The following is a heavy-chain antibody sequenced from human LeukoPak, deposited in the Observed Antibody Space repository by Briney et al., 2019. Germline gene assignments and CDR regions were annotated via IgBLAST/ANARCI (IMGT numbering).Heavy chain of an antibody. D-gene: IGHD4-17*01. CDR1: GRTFSSYA. Sequence: ASVKVSCKASGRTFSSYAISWVRQAPGQGLEWMGRIIPIFGTANYAQKFQGRVTITTDESTSTAYMELSSLRSEDTAVYYCARDYGDFRFDYWGQGTLVTVSS. J-gene: IGHJ4*02. CDR2: IIPIFGTA. CDR3: ARDYGDFRFDY. V-gene: IGHV1-69*05.